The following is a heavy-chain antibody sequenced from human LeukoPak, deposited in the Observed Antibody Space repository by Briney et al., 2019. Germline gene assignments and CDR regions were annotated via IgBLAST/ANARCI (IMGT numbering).Heavy chain of an antibody. Sequence: SETLSLTCTVSYGSISDISYYWGWIRQPPGKGLEWIGSIYYSGRTYYNSSLKSRVTISVDTSKNQFSLKVTSVTAADTAVYYCARHLRISGPNYYYYYYIDVWGKGTTVTVSS. V-gene: IGHV4-39*01. CDR1: YGSISDISYY. CDR2: IYYSGRT. CDR3: ARHLRISGPNYYYYYYIDV. J-gene: IGHJ6*03. D-gene: IGHD3-10*01.